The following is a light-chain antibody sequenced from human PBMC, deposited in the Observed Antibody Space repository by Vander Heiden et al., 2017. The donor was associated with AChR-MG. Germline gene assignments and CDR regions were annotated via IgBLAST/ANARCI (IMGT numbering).Light chain of an antibody. CDR3: CSYAGSITWV. J-gene: IGLJ3*02. CDR2: EGS. Sequence: QSALTQPASVSGSPGQSITISCTGTSSDVGSYNLVSWYQQHPGKAPKLMIYEGSKRPSGVSNRFSGSKSGNTASPTISGLQAEDEADYYCCSYAGSITWVFGGGTKLTVL. V-gene: IGLV2-23*01. CDR1: SSDVGSYNL.